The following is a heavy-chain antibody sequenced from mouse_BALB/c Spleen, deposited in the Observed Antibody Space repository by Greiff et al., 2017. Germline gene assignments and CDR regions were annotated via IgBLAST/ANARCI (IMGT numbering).Heavy chain of an antibody. V-gene: IGHV14-4*02. D-gene: IGHD1-2*01. CDR1: GFNIKDYY. CDR3: NLITTAMDY. J-gene: IGHJ2*01. Sequence: EVKVVESGAELVRSGASVKLSCTASGFNIKDYYMHWVKQRPEQGLEWIGWIDPENGDTEYAPKFQGKATMTADTSSNTAYLQLSSLTSEDTAVYYCNLITTAMDYWGQGTTLTVSS. CDR2: IDPENGDT.